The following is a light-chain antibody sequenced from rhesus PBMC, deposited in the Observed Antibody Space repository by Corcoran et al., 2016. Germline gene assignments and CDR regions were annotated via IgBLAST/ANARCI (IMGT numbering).Light chain of an antibody. V-gene: IGKV1-74*01. CDR2: KAS. Sequence: DIQMTQSPSSLSASVGDRVTITCRASENIYNDLNWYQQKPGKAPKLLIYKASTLQSGVPSRFSGTGSGTDYSFTISSLQSADFATYYCQHTYGTPYSFGQGTKVEIK. CDR3: QHTYGTPYS. CDR1: ENIYND. J-gene: IGKJ2*01.